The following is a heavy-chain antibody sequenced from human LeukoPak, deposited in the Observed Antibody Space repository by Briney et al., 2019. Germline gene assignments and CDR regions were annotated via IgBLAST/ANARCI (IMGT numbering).Heavy chain of an antibody. V-gene: IGHV3-74*01. CDR1: GFTFSSYW. CDR2: INSDGSST. D-gene: IGHD3-22*01. J-gene: IGHJ4*02. CDR3: ARDHHYDSSGYYPTYYFYY. Sequence: GGSLRLSCAASGFTFSSYWMHWVRQAPGKGLVWVSRINSDGSSTSYADSVKGRFTISRDNAKNTLYLQMNRLRAEDTAVYYCARDHHYDSSGYYPTYYFYYWGQGTLVTVSS.